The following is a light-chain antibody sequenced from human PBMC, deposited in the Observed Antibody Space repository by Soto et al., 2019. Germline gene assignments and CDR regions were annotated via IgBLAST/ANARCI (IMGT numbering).Light chain of an antibody. V-gene: IGKV3-11*01. CDR3: QQYASSPLT. J-gene: IGKJ4*01. Sequence: EIVLTQSPATLSLSPGERATLSCRASQSVSSYLAWYQQKPGQAPRLLIYDASNRATGTPARFSGSGSGTDFTLTISRLQPEDFAVYYCQQYASSPLTFGGGTKVDIK. CDR2: DAS. CDR1: QSVSSY.